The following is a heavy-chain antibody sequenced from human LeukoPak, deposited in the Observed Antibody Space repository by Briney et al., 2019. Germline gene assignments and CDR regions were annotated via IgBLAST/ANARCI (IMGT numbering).Heavy chain of an antibody. CDR3: ARDNIHDFGYYGMDV. D-gene: IGHD4-17*01. CDR1: GVSISSGGYY. J-gene: IGHJ6*02. Sequence: SQTLSLTCTVSGVSISSGGYYWGWLRQHPGKGLEWIVYIYYSGSTYYNPSLKSRVTISVDTSKNQFSLKLSSVTAADTAVYYCARDNIHDFGYYGMDVWGQGTTVTVSS. CDR2: IYYSGST. V-gene: IGHV4-31*03.